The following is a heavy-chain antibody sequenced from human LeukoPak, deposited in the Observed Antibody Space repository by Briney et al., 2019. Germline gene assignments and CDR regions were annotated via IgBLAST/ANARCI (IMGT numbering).Heavy chain of an antibody. J-gene: IGHJ3*02. CDR2: IYSGGTT. V-gene: IGHV3-53*01. D-gene: IGHD6-13*01. Sequence: PGGSLRLSCAASGFTVSNIYMSWVRQAPGKGLEGVSVIYSGGTTYYTDSVKGRFTVSRDNSKNTLYLQMNSLSAEDTAVYYCATSLYSSGWSLNSGAFDIWGQGTMVTVSS. CDR3: ATSLYSSGWSLNSGAFDI. CDR1: GFTVSNIY.